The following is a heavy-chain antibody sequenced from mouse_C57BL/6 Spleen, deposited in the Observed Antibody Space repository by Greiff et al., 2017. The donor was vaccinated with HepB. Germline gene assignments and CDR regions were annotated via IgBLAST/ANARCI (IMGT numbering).Heavy chain of an antibody. J-gene: IGHJ3*01. CDR2: IYPGDGDT. D-gene: IGHD4-1*01. CDR1: GYAFSSYW. V-gene: IGHV1-80*01. CDR3: ARGLGMTY. Sequence: VKLMDSGAELVKPGASVKISCKASGYAFSSYWMNWVKQRPGKGLEWIGQIYPGDGDTNYNGKFKGKATLTADKSSSTAYMQLSSLTSEDSAVYFCARGLGMTYWGQGTLVTVSA.